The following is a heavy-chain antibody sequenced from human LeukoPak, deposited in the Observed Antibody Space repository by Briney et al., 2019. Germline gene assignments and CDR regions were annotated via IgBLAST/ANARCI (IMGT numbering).Heavy chain of an antibody. CDR3: ARVPGRFSSGWLKWGSRFDY. CDR2: INPNSGGT. D-gene: IGHD6-19*01. V-gene: IGHV1-2*02. J-gene: IGHJ4*02. CDR1: GYTFTGYY. Sequence: SVKVSCKPSGYTFTGYYMHWVRQAPGQGLEWMGWINPNSGGTNYAQKFQGRVTMTRDTSISTAYMELSRLRSDDTAVYYCARVPGRFSSGWLKWGSRFDYWGQGTLVTVSS.